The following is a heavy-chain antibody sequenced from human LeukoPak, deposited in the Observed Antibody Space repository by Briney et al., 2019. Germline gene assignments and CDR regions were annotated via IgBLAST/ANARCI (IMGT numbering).Heavy chain of an antibody. CDR3: ARVAVAGPTGWFDP. Sequence: GGSLRLSCAASGFTFSSYAMHWVRQAPGKGLEWVAVISYDGSNKYYADSVKGRFTISRDNVDNVVYLQMSSLGAEDTAVYYCARVAVAGPTGWFDPWGQGTLVTVSS. CDR2: ISYDGSNK. J-gene: IGHJ5*02. V-gene: IGHV3-30-3*01. D-gene: IGHD6-19*01. CDR1: GFTFSSYA.